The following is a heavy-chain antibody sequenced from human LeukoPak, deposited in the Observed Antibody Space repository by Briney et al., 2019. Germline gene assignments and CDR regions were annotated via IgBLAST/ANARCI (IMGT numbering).Heavy chain of an antibody. CDR1: GFTVSSNY. CDR3: AKEGDYYGSGSYRDGFDI. Sequence: TGGSLRLSCAASGFTVSSNYMSWVRQAPGKGLEWVSVIYSGGSTYYADSVKGRFTISRDSFKNTLYLQMNSLRPEDTAVYYCAKEGDYYGSGSYRDGFDIWGQGARATVSS. CDR2: IYSGGST. V-gene: IGHV3-66*02. D-gene: IGHD3-10*01. J-gene: IGHJ3*02.